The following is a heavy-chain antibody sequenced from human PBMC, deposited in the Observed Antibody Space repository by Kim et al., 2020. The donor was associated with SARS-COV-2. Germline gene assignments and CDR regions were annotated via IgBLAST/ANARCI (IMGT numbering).Heavy chain of an antibody. J-gene: IGHJ4*02. CDR2: MNPKNGDT. CDR3: AREVNHSGTGGFDF. CDR1: GYTFTDYY. D-gene: IGHD1-1*01. Sequence: ASVKVYCKASGYTFTDYYIHWVRQAPGQGLEWRGWMNPKNGDTHFAQRFQVWVTLTRDTSMTTAYMALSRLKSDDTAVYYCAREVNHSGTGGFDFWGQGTLVSVSS. V-gene: IGHV1-2*04.